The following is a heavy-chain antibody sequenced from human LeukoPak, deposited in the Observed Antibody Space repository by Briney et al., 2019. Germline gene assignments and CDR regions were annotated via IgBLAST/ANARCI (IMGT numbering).Heavy chain of an antibody. CDR3: AREGVSGTVDY. D-gene: IGHD1-1*01. CDR1: GFTFSSYS. Sequence: GGSLRLSCAASGFTFSSYSMNWVRQAPGKGLEWVSSISSSSSYIYYADSVKGRFTISRDNAKNSLYLQMNSLRTEDTAVYYCAREGVSGTVDYWGQGTLVTVSS. CDR2: ISSSSSYI. V-gene: IGHV3-21*01. J-gene: IGHJ4*02.